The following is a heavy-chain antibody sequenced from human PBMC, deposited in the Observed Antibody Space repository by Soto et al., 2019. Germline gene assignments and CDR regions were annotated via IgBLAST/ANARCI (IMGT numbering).Heavy chain of an antibody. D-gene: IGHD3-3*01. CDR1: GFTFDDYT. V-gene: IGHV3-43*01. CDR3: AKDLSKGPNYDFWSGYPQPPNLYYYYGMDV. CDR2: ISWDGGST. J-gene: IGHJ6*02. Sequence: GGSLRLSCAASGFTFDDYTMHWVRQAPGKGLEWVSLISWDGGSTYYADSVKGRFTISRDNSKNSLYLQMNSLRTEDTALYYCAKDLSKGPNYDFWSGYPQPPNLYYYYGMDVWGQGTTVTVSS.